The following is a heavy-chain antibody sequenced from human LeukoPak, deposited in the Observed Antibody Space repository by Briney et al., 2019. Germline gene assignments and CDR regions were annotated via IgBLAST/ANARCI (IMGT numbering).Heavy chain of an antibody. CDR3: ARSNILTGYYGGDY. CDR2: IYYDGST. J-gene: IGHJ4*02. CDR1: GFTVSSNY. V-gene: IGHV3-53*01. Sequence: GGSLRLSCAASGFTVSSNYMSWVRQAPGKGLEWVSVIYYDGSTYYADSVKGRFTIFRDNAKNSLYLQMNSLRAEDTAVYYCARSNILTGYYGGDYWGQGTLVTVSS. D-gene: IGHD3-9*01.